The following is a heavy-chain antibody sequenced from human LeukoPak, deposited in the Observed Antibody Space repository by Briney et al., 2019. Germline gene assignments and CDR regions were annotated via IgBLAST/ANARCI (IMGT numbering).Heavy chain of an antibody. J-gene: IGHJ3*02. CDR2: ITSDGGHT. CDR3: ARERQDTVRHSGAFDI. CDR1: GFTFSSYF. Sequence: PGGSLRLSCAASGFTFSSYFMHWDRPAPGKGLEWVADITSDGGHTFYLESVKGPFTISRANSKNTLYLQMNSLRAADTAVYFCARERQDTVRHSGAFDIWGQGTMVTVSS. D-gene: IGHD3-10*02. V-gene: IGHV3-30-3*01.